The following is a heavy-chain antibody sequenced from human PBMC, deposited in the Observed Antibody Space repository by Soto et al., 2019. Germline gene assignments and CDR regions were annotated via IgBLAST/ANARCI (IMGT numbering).Heavy chain of an antibody. Sequence: GGSLRLSCAASGFTFSSYWMHWVRQAPGKGLVWVSRINGDGSTINYADSVEGRFTISRDNAKNTLYLQMNSLRAEDTSVYYCARDYRYTSAWYVGCWGQGTLVTVSS. CDR2: INGDGSTI. D-gene: IGHD6-19*01. V-gene: IGHV3-74*01. CDR1: GFTFSSYW. CDR3: ARDYRYTSAWYVGC. J-gene: IGHJ4*02.